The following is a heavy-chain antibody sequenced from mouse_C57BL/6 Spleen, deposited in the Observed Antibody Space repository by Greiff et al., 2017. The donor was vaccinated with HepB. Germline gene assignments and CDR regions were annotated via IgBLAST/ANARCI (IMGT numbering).Heavy chain of an antibody. CDR1: GYTFTSYW. V-gene: IGHV1-7*01. J-gene: IGHJ1*03. CDR3: AKYDYDEGWYFDV. Sequence: QVQLQQSGAELAKPGASVKLSCKASGYTFTSYWMHWVKQRPGQGLEWIGYINPSSGYTKYNQKFKDKATLTADKSSSTAYMQLSSLTYEDSAVYYCAKYDYDEGWYFDVWGTGTTVTVSS. D-gene: IGHD2-4*01. CDR2: INPSSGYT.